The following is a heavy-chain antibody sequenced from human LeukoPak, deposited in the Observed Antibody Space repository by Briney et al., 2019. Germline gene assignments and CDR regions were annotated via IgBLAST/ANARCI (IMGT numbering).Heavy chain of an antibody. CDR1: GFSFGRYG. CDR3: AKVPHSWGLFDS. CDR2: IRDNGSTR. V-gene: IGHV3-30*02. J-gene: IGHJ4*02. Sequence: GGSLRLSCAASGFSFGRYGLHWVRQAPGKGLGWMAFIRDNGSTRYYADSVKGRFTVSRDNSKNTLYLQMDSLRTEDTAVYFCAKVPHSWGLFDSWGQGTLVTVSS. D-gene: IGHD3-16*01.